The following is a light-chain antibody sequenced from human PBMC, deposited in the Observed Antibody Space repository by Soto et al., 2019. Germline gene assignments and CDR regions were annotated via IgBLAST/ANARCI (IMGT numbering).Light chain of an antibody. J-gene: IGKJ1*01. Sequence: EIVMTQSPTILSVSPGERATLSCRASQSVSSNLAWYQQKPGQAPRLLIYGVYTRAPGIPARFSGSGSGTEFTLTISSLQSEDFAVYFCQQYKNWPTWTFGQGTKVDIK. CDR1: QSVSSN. V-gene: IGKV3D-15*01. CDR3: QQYKNWPTWT. CDR2: GVY.